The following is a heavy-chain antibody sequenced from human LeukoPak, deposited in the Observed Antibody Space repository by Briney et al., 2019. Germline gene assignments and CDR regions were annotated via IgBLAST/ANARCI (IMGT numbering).Heavy chain of an antibody. CDR2: IIPMFGTS. Sequence: SVKVSCKASGGTFSSYAISWVRQAPGQGLEWMGGIIPMFGTSNYGHKFQGRVTITGAESTSTAYMELSSLRSDDTAVYYCASSSAIGPAAIAAYGDYFDHWGQGTLVTVSS. CDR3: ASSSAIGPAAIAAYGDYFDH. CDR1: GGTFSSYA. D-gene: IGHD2-2*01. J-gene: IGHJ4*02. V-gene: IGHV1-69*13.